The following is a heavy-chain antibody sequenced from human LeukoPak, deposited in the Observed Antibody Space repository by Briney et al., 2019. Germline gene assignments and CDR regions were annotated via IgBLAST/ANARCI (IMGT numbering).Heavy chain of an antibody. J-gene: IGHJ5*02. CDR3: ARAYSGTNWFDP. D-gene: IGHD3-10*01. CDR2: IYYSGST. CDR1: GGSISSGGYY. V-gene: IGHV4-31*03. Sequence: PSETLSLTCTVSGGSISSGGYYWSWIRQHPGKGLEWIGYIYYSGSTYYNPSLKSRVTISVDRSKNQFSLKLSSVTAADTAVYYCARAYSGTNWFDPWGQGTLVTVSS.